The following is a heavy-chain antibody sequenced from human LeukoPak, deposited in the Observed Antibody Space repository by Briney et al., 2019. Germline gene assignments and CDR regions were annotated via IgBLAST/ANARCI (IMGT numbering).Heavy chain of an antibody. D-gene: IGHD6-13*01. CDR3: ARDTSIAAAGTRTYYFDY. V-gene: IGHV4-59*12. CDR2: IYYSGST. Sequence: PSETLSLTCTVSGGSISTSYWSWIRQPPGKGLEWIGYIYYSGSTNYNPSLKSRVTISVDTSKNQFSLKLSSVTAADTAVYYCARDTSIAAAGTRTYYFDYWGQGTLVTVSS. J-gene: IGHJ4*02. CDR1: GGSISTSY.